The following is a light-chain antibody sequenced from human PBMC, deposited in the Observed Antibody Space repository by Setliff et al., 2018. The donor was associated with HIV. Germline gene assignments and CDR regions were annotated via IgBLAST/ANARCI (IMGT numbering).Light chain of an antibody. Sequence: QSALAQPASVSGSPGQSITISCTGTSSNVGSYNLVSWYQQHPGKAPKFMIYDVNKRPSGVSNRFSGSKSGNTASLTISGLQAEDEAHYYCSSYGSGDTLLFGAGTQLTVL. CDR2: DVN. J-gene: IGLJ2*01. V-gene: IGLV2-14*02. CDR1: SSNVGSYNL. CDR3: SSYGSGDTLL.